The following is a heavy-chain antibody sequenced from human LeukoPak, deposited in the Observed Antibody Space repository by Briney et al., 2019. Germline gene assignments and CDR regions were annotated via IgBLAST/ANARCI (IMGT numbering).Heavy chain of an antibody. V-gene: IGHV4-4*08. CDR1: GGSITGYH. CDR3: ARRNDFDI. J-gene: IGHJ3*02. Sequence: KPSETLSLTCTVSGGSITGYHWSWIRQPPGKGLEWLGYIYSSETTNYKPSLKSRVTISADTSKNQFSLKLTSVTAADTAIYYCARRNDFDIWGQGTMVTVSS. CDR2: IYSSETT.